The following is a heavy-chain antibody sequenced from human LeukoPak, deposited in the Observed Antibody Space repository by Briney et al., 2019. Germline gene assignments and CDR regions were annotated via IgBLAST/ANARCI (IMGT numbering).Heavy chain of an antibody. CDR1: GFTFSSYD. D-gene: IGHD3-3*01. J-gene: IGHJ4*02. CDR3: AKDGLFGATITYYFDY. CDR2: ISGSGSST. V-gene: IGHV3-23*01. Sequence: GGSLRLSCAASGFTFSSYDMTWVRQAPGKGLEWVSTISGSGSSTYYADSVKGRFTISRDNSKNTLYLQMNSLRAEDTAVYYCAKDGLFGATITYYFDYWGQGTLVTVSS.